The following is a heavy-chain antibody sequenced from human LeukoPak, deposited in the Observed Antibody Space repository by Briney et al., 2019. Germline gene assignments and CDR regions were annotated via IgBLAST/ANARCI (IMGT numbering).Heavy chain of an antibody. Sequence: PGGSLRLSCAASGFTFSNAWMTLVRQVPGKGLEWVGRIKRKSDGGTTDYAAPVKGRFTISRDDSKNMLYLQMNNLKTEDTSVYYCTTSGGGWDYFDFWGQGTLVTVSS. CDR1: GFTFSNAW. CDR3: TTSGGGWDYFDF. J-gene: IGHJ4*02. CDR2: IKRKSDGGTT. D-gene: IGHD6-19*01. V-gene: IGHV3-15*01.